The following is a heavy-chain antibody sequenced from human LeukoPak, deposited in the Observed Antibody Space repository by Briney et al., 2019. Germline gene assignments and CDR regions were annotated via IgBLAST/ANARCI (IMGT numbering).Heavy chain of an antibody. CDR1: GFSFSGYG. J-gene: IGHJ4*02. CDR2: ISYDGSNK. Sequence: GTSLRLSCGASGFSFSGYGMHWVRQAPGKGLEWVAVISYDGSNKYYADSVKGRFTISRDNSKNTLYLQMNSLRAEDTAVYYCARRGYSGSHKYLDHWGQGTLVTVSS. V-gene: IGHV3-30*03. D-gene: IGHD1-26*01. CDR3: ARRGYSGSHKYLDH.